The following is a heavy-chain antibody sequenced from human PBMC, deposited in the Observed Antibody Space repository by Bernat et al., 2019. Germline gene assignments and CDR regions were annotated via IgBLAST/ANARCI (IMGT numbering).Heavy chain of an antibody. CDR3: ARGVLIFGSPHWFDP. D-gene: IGHD3-3*01. Sequence: QVQLQESGPGLVKPSQTLSITCTVSGGSISSGGYYWSWIRQHPGKGLEWIGYIYYSGSTYYNPSLKSRVTISVDTSKNQFSLKLSSVTAADTAVYYCARGVLIFGSPHWFDPWGQGTLVTVSS. CDR2: IYYSGST. J-gene: IGHJ5*02. V-gene: IGHV4-31*03. CDR1: GGSISSGGYY.